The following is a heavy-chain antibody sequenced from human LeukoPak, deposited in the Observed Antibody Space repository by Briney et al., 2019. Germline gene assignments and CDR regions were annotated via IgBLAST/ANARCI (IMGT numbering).Heavy chain of an antibody. CDR3: AKDLPLGYWPRTPLVLNYFDP. CDR1: GFTFSSYA. Sequence: GGSLTLSCAASGFTFSSYAMSWVRQAPGKGLEWVSLISASGGSTYYADSMRGRFTVSRDNSKNTLYLQIDSLRAEDTAVYYCAKDLPLGYWPRTPLVLNYFDPWGQGTLVTVSS. V-gene: IGHV3-23*01. CDR2: ISASGGST. J-gene: IGHJ5*02. D-gene: IGHD2-15*01.